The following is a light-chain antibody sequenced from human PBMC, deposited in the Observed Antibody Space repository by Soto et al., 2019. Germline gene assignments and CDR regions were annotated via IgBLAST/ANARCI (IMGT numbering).Light chain of an antibody. V-gene: IGKV1-33*01. CDR3: QQYDSIFS. CDR2: DAA. Sequence: DIQLTQSPSSLFASVGDRVTITFQASLHINDCVNWSQRXPGKAPXXLIYDAATLETGVPSRLSGSGSGRHFTFTISSLQPEDVATGYCQQYDSIFSFGPGTKVDIK. J-gene: IGKJ3*01. CDR1: LHINDC.